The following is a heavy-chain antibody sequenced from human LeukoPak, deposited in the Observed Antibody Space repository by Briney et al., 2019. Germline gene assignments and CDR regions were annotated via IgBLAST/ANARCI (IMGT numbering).Heavy chain of an antibody. CDR3: ARDLTYYYDSSGYASREDAFDI. Sequence: GGSLRLSCAASGFTFSSYWMSWVRQAPGKGLEWVANIKQDGSEKYYVDSVKGRFTISRDNAKNSLYLQMISLRAEDTAVYYCARDLTYYYDSSGYASREDAFDIWGQGTMVTVSS. CDR1: GFTFSSYW. J-gene: IGHJ3*02. CDR2: IKQDGSEK. D-gene: IGHD3-22*01. V-gene: IGHV3-7*01.